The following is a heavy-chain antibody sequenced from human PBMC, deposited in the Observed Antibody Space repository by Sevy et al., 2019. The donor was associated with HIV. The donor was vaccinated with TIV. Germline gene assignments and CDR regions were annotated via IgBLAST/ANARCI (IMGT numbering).Heavy chain of an antibody. D-gene: IGHD4-17*01. Sequence: SETLSLTCAVSGVSISSGAYSWNWIRQPPGKGLEWIGSIYHPGKTYYNPSLKSRITISLDRSKNQFSLRLSSVTAADTAVYFCARDGGTMTTPGSFDIWGQGTMVTVSS. V-gene: IGHV4-30-2*01. CDR3: ARDGGTMTTPGSFDI. CDR2: IYHPGKT. J-gene: IGHJ3*02. CDR1: GVSISSGAYS.